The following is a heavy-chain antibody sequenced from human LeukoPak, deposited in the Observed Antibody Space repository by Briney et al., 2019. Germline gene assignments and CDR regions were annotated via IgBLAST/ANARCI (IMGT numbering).Heavy chain of an antibody. J-gene: IGHJ4*02. CDR2: ISYDGIYK. Sequence: GGSLRLSCAASGFTLSIYAMHWLRQAPGKGLEWASIISYDGIYKYYGDSAKGRFTISRDNSKNTLYLQMNSLRAEDTAVYYCARDRCWESSSNWYVDYWGQGTLVTVSS. CDR1: GFTLSIYA. V-gene: IGHV3-30-3*01. CDR3: ARDRCWESSSNWYVDY. D-gene: IGHD6-13*01.